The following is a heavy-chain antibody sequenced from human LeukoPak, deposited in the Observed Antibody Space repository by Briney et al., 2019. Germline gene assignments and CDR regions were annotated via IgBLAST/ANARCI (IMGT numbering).Heavy chain of an antibody. J-gene: IGHJ4*02. CDR3: ARDQYSDSPADY. V-gene: IGHV3-74*01. Sequence: GGSLRLSCAASGFTLGGYWMHWVRQAPGKGLVWVSHVNDDGSSTTYADSVKGRFTISRDDAKNTVYLQMNSLRAEDTAVYYCARDQYSDSPADYWGQGTLVTVSS. CDR1: GFTLGGYW. D-gene: IGHD2-15*01. CDR2: VNDDGSST.